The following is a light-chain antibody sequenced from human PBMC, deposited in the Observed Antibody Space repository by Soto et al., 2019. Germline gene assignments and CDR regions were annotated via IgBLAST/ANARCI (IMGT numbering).Light chain of an antibody. CDR3: QQYNNWPQT. V-gene: IGKV3-15*01. CDR1: QSVSSN. Sequence: EIVMTQSPATLSVSTGERATLSCRASQSVSSNLAWYQQKPGQAPRLLIYGASTRATGIPARFSGSGSGTEFTLTISSLQSEDCAVYYCQQYNNWPQTFGQGTKVDIK. CDR2: GAS. J-gene: IGKJ1*01.